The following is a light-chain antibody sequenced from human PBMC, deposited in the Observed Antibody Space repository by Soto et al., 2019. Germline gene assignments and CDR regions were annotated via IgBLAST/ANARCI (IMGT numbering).Light chain of an antibody. CDR1: SSDVGGYNY. V-gene: IGLV2-14*01. CDR3: TSYTSISLYV. Sequence: QSVLTQPASVSGSPGQSITISCTGTSSDVGGYNYASWYQQHPGKAPKLMIYEVSNRPPGVSNRFSGSKSGNTASLTISGLQAVDEADYYCTSYTSISLYVFGTGTKHRP. CDR2: EVS. J-gene: IGLJ1*01.